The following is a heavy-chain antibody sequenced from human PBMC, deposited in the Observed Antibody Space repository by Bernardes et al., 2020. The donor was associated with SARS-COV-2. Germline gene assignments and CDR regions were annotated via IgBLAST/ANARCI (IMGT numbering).Heavy chain of an antibody. J-gene: IGHJ4*02. Sequence: GGSLSLSCAVSGFTFSSYGMNWVRQAPGPGLEWVSYISTSSSTIKYADSAKGRFTISRDNARNSLYLQMNSLRAEDTALYYCARDYHNSSWYVFDYWGQGTLATVSS. CDR1: GFTFSSYG. V-gene: IGHV3-48*01. D-gene: IGHD6-13*01. CDR3: ARDYHNSSWYVFDY. CDR2: ISTSSSTI.